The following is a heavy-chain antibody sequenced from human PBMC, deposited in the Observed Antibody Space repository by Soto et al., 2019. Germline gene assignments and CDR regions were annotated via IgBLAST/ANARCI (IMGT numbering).Heavy chain of an antibody. CDR1: GFSFDDYA. CDR2: ISWNSGTI. Sequence: EVQLVESGGGLVQPGRSLRLSCAASGFSFDDYAMHWVRQAPGKGLEWVTGISWNSGTIGYADSVKGRFTISRDNAKNSLYLQMNSLRAADTAVYYWARDVWSRASGPPDSWGQGTLVTVSS. CDR3: ARDVWSRASGPPDS. D-gene: IGHD3-10*01. J-gene: IGHJ4*02. V-gene: IGHV3-9*01.